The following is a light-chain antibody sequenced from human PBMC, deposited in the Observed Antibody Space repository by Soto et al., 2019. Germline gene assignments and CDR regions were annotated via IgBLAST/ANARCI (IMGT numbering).Light chain of an antibody. CDR2: GAS. CDR1: QSVSNNY. J-gene: IGKJ1*01. CDR3: QQYGSSGT. Sequence: EIVLTQSPGTLSLSPGERATLSFRASQSVSNNYLAWYQQKPGKAPRLLIYGASNRATGIPDRLSGSGSGTDFTLTIRRLEPEDFAVYYCQQYGSSGTFGQGTKVDI. V-gene: IGKV3-20*01.